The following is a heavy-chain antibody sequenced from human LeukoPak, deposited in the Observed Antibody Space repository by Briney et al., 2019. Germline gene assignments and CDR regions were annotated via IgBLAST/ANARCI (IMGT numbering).Heavy chain of an antibody. CDR1: GFTFSSYG. D-gene: IGHD5-12*01. V-gene: IGHV3-30*18. CDR2: ISYDGSNK. CDR3: AKGYSGYDFPYYYGMDV. Sequence: GRSLRLSCAASGFTFSSYGMHWVRQAPGKGLEWAAVISYDGSNKYYADSVKGRFTISRDNSKNTLYLQMNSLRAEDTAVYYCAKGYSGYDFPYYYGMDVWGQGTTVTVSS. J-gene: IGHJ6*02.